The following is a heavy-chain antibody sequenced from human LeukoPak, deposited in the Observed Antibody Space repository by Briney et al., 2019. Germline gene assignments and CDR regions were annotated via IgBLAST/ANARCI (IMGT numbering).Heavy chain of an antibody. CDR1: RGSISGYS. Sequence: SETLSLTCTVSRGSISGYSWSWIRQSPGGGLEWIGYIYYSGDTAYNPSLRSRVTLSVDTSKNQFSLKLSSVTAADTAVYYCASGYSYGYDYWGQGTLVTVSS. CDR2: IYYSGDT. CDR3: ASGYSYGYDY. D-gene: IGHD5-18*01. J-gene: IGHJ4*02. V-gene: IGHV4-59*08.